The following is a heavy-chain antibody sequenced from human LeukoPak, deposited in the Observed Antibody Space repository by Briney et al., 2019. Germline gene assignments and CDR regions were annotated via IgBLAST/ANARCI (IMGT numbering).Heavy chain of an antibody. J-gene: IGHJ4*02. D-gene: IGHD3-3*02. CDR1: GFIVSSTY. Sequence: GGSLRLSCAVSGFIVSSTYMTWVRQAPGKGLEWVSVIHNDGSTYHADSVKGRFTISRDNSKNTLYLQMNSLIVEDTAAYYCASLARDYWGQGTQVTVSS. V-gene: IGHV3-53*01. CDR2: IHNDGST. CDR3: ASLARDY.